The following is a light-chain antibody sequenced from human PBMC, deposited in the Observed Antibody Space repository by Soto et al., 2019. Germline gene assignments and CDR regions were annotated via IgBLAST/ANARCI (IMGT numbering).Light chain of an antibody. Sequence: VLTQSAGFVALSPGERDTLSCRASQSVDSTILAWYQQKPGQAPRLLIYGASNRATGIADRFIGSGSGTDFTLTINRLEPEDVAVYYCQQYGASPTFGQGTKVDIK. CDR1: QSVDSTI. CDR3: QQYGASPT. V-gene: IGKV3-20*01. CDR2: GAS. J-gene: IGKJ1*01.